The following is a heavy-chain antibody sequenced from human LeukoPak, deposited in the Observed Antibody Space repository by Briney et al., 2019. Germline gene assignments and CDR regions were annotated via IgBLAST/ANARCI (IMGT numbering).Heavy chain of an antibody. J-gene: IGHJ3*02. Sequence: SETLSLTCAVYGGSFSGYYWSWIRQPAGKGLEWIGRIYTSGSTNYNPSLKSRVTMSVDTSKNQFSLKLSSVTAADTAVYYCARDRSIIVGATRGAFDIWGQGTMVTVSS. D-gene: IGHD1-26*01. CDR2: IYTSGST. V-gene: IGHV4-4*07. CDR1: GGSFSGYY. CDR3: ARDRSIIVGATRGAFDI.